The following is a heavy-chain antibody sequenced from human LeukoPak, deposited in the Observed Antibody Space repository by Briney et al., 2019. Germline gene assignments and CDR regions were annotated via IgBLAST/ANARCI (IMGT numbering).Heavy chain of an antibody. CDR3: ARGRSTGFLEWLALDYMDV. CDR2: ISSNGGST. CDR1: GFTFNSYV. V-gene: IGHV3-64*01. J-gene: IGHJ6*03. Sequence: GGSLRLSCAASGFTFNSYVMNWVRQAPGKGLEYVSAISSNGGSTYYANSVKGRFTISRDNSKNTLYLQMGSLRAEDMAVYYCARGRSTGFLEWLALDYMDVWGKGTTVTVSS. D-gene: IGHD3-3*01.